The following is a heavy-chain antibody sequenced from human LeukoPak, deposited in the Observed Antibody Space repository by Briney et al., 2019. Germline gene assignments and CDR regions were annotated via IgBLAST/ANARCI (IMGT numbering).Heavy chain of an antibody. CDR3: ARSLVVGATYPYH. CDR2: ISSSGSTI. J-gene: IGHJ5*02. V-gene: IGHV3-48*03. D-gene: IGHD1-26*01. Sequence: QSGGSLRLSCAASGFTFSSYEMNWVRQAPGKGLEWVSYISSSGSTIYYADSVKGRFTISRDNAKNTLYLQMSSLRAEDTAVYYCARSLVVGATYPYHWGQGTLVTVSS. CDR1: GFTFSSYE.